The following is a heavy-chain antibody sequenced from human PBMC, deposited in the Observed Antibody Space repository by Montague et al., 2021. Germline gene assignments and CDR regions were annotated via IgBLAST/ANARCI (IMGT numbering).Heavy chain of an antibody. CDR1: GFTFSSYW. Sequence: CLSLSCAASGFTFSSYWMSWVRQAPGKGLEWVAHIGDDGVETYYVDSVKGRFTVSRDNAKSSLYLQMNSLRAEDTAVYYCGVSPRRGGMDVWGKGTTVTVSS. CDR2: IGDDGVET. V-gene: IGHV3-7*01. CDR3: GVSPRRGGMDV. J-gene: IGHJ6*03.